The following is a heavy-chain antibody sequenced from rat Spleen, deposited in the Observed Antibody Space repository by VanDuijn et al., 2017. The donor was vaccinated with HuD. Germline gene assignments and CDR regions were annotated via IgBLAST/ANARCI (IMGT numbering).Heavy chain of an antibody. CDR2: ISYEGSST. D-gene: IGHD1-2*01. Sequence: EVQLVESGGGLVQPGRSMKLSCAASGFTFSDYYMAWVRQAPKKGLEWVASISYEGSSTYYGDSVKGRFTISRDNAKSTLYLQMNSLRSEDTATYYCARHRIYYSSYVYAFDYWGQGVMVTVSS. V-gene: IGHV5-22*01. CDR1: GFTFSDYY. CDR3: ARHRIYYSSYVYAFDY. J-gene: IGHJ2*01.